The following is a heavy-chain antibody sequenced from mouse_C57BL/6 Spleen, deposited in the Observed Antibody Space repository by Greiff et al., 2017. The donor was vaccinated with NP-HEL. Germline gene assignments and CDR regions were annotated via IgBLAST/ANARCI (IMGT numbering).Heavy chain of an antibody. CDR3: TRVSTRGAMDY. CDR1: GFTFSSYA. J-gene: IGHJ4*01. D-gene: IGHD2-3*01. Sequence: DVQLVESGEGLVKPGGSLKLSCAASGFTFSSYAMSWVRQTPEKRLEWVAYISSGGDYIYYADTVKGRFTISKDNARNTLYLQMSSLKSEDTAMYYCTRVSTRGAMDYWGQGTSVTVSS. V-gene: IGHV5-9-1*02. CDR2: ISSGGDYI.